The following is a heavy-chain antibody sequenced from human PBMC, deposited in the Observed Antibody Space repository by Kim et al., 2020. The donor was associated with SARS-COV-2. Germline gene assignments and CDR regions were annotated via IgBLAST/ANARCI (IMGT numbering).Heavy chain of an antibody. J-gene: IGHJ4*02. Sequence: SETLSLTCTVSGGSISSGDYYWSWIRQPPGKGLEWIGYIYYTGSSHYNPSLNSRVTISIDTSKNQFSLKLSSVTAADTAVYYCARGPPIGGGDCYSHWGQGTLVTFSS. V-gene: IGHV4-30-4*08. CDR1: GGSISSGDYY. CDR2: IYYTGSS. D-gene: IGHD2-21*02. CDR3: ARGPPIGGGDCYSH.